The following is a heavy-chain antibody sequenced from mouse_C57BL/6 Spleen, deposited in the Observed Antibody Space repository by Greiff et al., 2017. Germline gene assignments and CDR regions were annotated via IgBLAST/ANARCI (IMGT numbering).Heavy chain of an antibody. CDR2: INPNNGGT. D-gene: IGHD3-2*02. V-gene: IGHV1-22*01. Sequence: VQLQQSGPELVKPGASVKMSCKASGYTFTDYNMHWVKQSHGKSLEWIGYINPNNGGTSYNKKFKGKATLTVNKSSSTAYMELRSLTSEDSAVYYCARKGSSGYYFDYWGQGTTLTVSS. CDR1: GYTFTDYN. CDR3: ARKGSSGYYFDY. J-gene: IGHJ2*01.